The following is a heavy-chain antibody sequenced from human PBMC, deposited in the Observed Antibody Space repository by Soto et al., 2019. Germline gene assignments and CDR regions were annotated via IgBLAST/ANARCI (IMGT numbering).Heavy chain of an antibody. V-gene: IGHV4-59*01. Sequence: LSLTCTVSGGSISSYYWSWIRQPPGKGLEWIGYIYYSGSTNYNPSLKSRVTISVDTSKNQFSLKLSSVTAADTAVYYCARAPDYGGTSYFDYWGQGTLVTVSS. CDR2: IYYSGST. D-gene: IGHD4-17*01. J-gene: IGHJ4*02. CDR1: GGSISSYY. CDR3: ARAPDYGGTSYFDY.